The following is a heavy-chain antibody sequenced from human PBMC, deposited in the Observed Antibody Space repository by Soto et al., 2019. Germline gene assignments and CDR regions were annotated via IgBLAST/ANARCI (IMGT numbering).Heavy chain of an antibody. J-gene: IGHJ6*02. CDR1: GDPLRTCV. CDR3: AAELGFGKLSVV. V-gene: IGHV1-69*01. CDR2: IIPLFGTT. D-gene: IGHD3-10*01. Sequence: QVQVVQSGVEVRRLGSRWKFSCRRLGDPLRTCVFGWVRQAPGQGLEWMGGIIPLFGTTDFAQRFQGRLTITTDESTTTAYMELSRLRSEDTATYYCAAELGFGKLSVVWGQGTTVIVSS.